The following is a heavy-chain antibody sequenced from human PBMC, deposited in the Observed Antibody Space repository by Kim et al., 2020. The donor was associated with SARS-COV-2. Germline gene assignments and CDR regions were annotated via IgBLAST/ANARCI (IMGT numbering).Heavy chain of an antibody. Sequence: TLSLTCTVSGGSISSGGYYWSWIRQHPGKGLEWIGYIYYSGSTYYNPSLKSRVTISVDTTKNQFSLKLSSVTAADTAVYYCAIMGGTVLTVTGAFDSWGQGTRVTVSS. CDR2: IYYSGST. J-gene: IGHJ3*02. CDR3: AIMGGTVLTVTGAFDS. D-gene: IGHD4-17*01. CDR1: GGSISSGGYY. V-gene: IGHV4-31*03.